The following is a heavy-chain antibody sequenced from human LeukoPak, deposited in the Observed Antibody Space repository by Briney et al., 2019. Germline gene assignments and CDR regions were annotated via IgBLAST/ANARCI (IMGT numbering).Heavy chain of an antibody. V-gene: IGHV3-23*01. Sequence: PGGSLRLSCAASGFTFSSYAMTWVRQAPGKGLEWVSAISDSGGRTFYADSVKGRFTISRDNSKNTLYLQMSSLRVEDTAVYYCAKKAEAYGDSVTQHWGQGTLVSVSS. CDR3: AKKAEAYGDSVTQH. J-gene: IGHJ1*01. CDR1: GFTFSSYA. D-gene: IGHD4-17*01. CDR2: ISDSGGRT.